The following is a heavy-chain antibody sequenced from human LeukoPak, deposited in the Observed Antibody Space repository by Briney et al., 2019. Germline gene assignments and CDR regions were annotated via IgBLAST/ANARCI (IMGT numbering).Heavy chain of an antibody. CDR2: INHSGST. J-gene: IGHJ4*02. CDR3: ASGRGGITFGGVIVTFDY. Sequence: PSETLSLTCAVYGGSFSGYYWSWIRQPPGKGLEWIGEINHSGSTNYNPSLKSRVTISVDTSKNQFSLKLSSVTAADTAVYYCASGRGGITFGGVIVTFDYWGQGTLVTVSS. D-gene: IGHD3-16*02. V-gene: IGHV4-34*01. CDR1: GGSFSGYY.